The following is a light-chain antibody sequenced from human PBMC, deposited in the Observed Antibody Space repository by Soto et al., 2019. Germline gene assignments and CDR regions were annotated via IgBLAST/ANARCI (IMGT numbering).Light chain of an antibody. CDR2: GAS. J-gene: IGKJ4*01. Sequence: MVMPQSPATLSVSPVERATLSFRASQSVSIKLDWFHQKPGQAPRLLVYGASNRATGIPDRFSGSGSGTDFTLTISRLEPEDFAVYYCRQYGRSLGFAFGGGTKVDIK. V-gene: IGKV3-20*01. CDR3: RQYGRSLGFA. CDR1: QSVSIK.